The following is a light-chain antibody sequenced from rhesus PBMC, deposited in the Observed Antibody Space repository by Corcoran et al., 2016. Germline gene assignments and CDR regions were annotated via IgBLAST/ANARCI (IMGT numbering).Light chain of an antibody. CDR1: QSFSSS. CDR3: QQYYSSPWT. J-gene: IGKJ1*01. V-gene: IGKV1-46*01. Sequence: DIQMTQSPSSLSASVGDTVTITCRASQSFSSSLAWYQQKPEKAPKLLIYSASSLQSGVPSGFSGSKSGSDFTLTISSLQPEGIASYYCQQYYSSPWTFGQGTKVEIK. CDR2: SAS.